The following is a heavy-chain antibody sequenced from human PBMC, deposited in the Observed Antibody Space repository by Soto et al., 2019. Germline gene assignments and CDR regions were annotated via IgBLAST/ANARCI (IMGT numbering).Heavy chain of an antibody. J-gene: IGHJ4*02. Sequence: ASVKVSCKASGGTFSSYAISWVRQAPGQGLEWMGGIIPIFGTANYAQKFQGRVTITADESTSTAYMELSSLRSEDTAVYYCAAVSGAAAGREAPSTRYPYYFDYWGQGTLVTVSS. CDR3: AAVSGAAAGREAPSTRYPYYFDY. CDR2: IIPIFGTA. V-gene: IGHV1-69*13. D-gene: IGHD6-13*01. CDR1: GGTFSSYA.